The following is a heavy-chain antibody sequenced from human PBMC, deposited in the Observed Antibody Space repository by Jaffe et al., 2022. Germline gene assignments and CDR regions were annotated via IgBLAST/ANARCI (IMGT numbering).Heavy chain of an antibody. D-gene: IGHD6-19*01. J-gene: IGHJ4*02. CDR1: GDSVSRDIG. Sequence: VQLQQSGPGLVKPSQTLSLTCAISGDSVSRDIGWNWIRQSPSRGLEWLGRTYYRSKWYEDYAVSVKSRIIINPDTSKNQFSLQLNSVTPEDTAVYYCARGWLGGGFDYWGQGTLLTVSS. V-gene: IGHV6-1*01. CDR2: TYYRSKWYE. CDR3: ARGWLGGGFDY.